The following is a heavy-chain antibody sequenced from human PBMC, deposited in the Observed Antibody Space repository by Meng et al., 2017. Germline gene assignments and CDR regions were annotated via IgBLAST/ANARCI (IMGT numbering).Heavy chain of an antibody. J-gene: IGHJ3*02. CDR2: IYYSGST. CDR1: GGSISSSSYY. D-gene: IGHD3-10*01. CDR3: ARDRADYYGSGSYYLDAFDI. Sequence: GSLRLSCTVSGGSISSSSYYWGWIRQPPGKGLEWIGSIYYSGSTYYNPSLKSRVTISVDTSKNQFSLKLSSVTAADTAVYYCARDRADYYGSGSYYLDAFDIWGQGTMVTVSS. V-gene: IGHV4-39*07.